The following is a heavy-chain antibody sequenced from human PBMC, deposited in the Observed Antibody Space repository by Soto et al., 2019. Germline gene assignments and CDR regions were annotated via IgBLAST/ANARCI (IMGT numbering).Heavy chain of an antibody. V-gene: IGHV4-31*03. D-gene: IGHD5-12*01. CDR1: GGSISSGGYY. CDR2: IYYSGST. J-gene: IGHJ5*02. CDR3: ARSFGGGYDLGGWFDP. Sequence: SETLSLTCTVSGGSISSGGYYWSWIRQHPGKGLEWIGYIYYSGSTYYNPSLKSRVTISVDTSKNQFSLKLSSVTVADTAVYYCARSFGGGYDLGGWFDPWGQGTLVTVSS.